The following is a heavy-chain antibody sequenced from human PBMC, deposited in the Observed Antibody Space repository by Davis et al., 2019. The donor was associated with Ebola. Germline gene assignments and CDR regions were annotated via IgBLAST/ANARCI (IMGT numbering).Heavy chain of an antibody. CDR3: ARAVVVTALWGGDAFDI. CDR1: GGSISSSSYY. CDR2: IYYSGST. J-gene: IGHJ3*02. V-gene: IGHV4-39*07. D-gene: IGHD2-21*02. Sequence: SETLSLTCTVSGGSISSSSYYWGWIRQPPGKGLEWIGSIYYSGSTYYNPSLKSRVTISVDTSKNQFSLKLSSVTAADTAVYYCARAVVVTALWGGDAFDIWGQGTMVTVSS.